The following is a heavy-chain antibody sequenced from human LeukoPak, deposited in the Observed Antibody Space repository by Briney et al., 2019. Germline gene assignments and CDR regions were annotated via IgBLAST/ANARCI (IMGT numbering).Heavy chain of an antibody. J-gene: IGHJ4*02. Sequence: SETLSFTCTVSGGSISSYYWSWIRQPAGKGLEWIGRIYTSGSTNYNPSLKSRVIMSVDTSKNQFSLKLSSVTAADTAVYYCARDREAAADFDYWGQGTLVTVSS. CDR3: ARDREAAADFDY. CDR1: GGSISSYY. CDR2: IYTSGST. V-gene: IGHV4-4*07. D-gene: IGHD6-13*01.